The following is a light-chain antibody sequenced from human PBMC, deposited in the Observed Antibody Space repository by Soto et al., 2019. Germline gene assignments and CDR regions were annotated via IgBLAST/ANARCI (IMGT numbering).Light chain of an antibody. Sequence: EILLTQSPSTLSLSPGARATLSCRASQSISTYLAWYQQKPGQAPRLLIYGASTRATGIPARFSGSGSGTEFTLTISSLQSEDFAVYYCQQYNNWPPSFGGGTKVDVK. J-gene: IGKJ4*01. V-gene: IGKV3-15*01. CDR3: QQYNNWPPS. CDR1: QSISTY. CDR2: GAS.